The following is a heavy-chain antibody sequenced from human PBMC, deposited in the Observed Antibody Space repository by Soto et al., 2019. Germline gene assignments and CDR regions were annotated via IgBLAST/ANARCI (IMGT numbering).Heavy chain of an antibody. CDR1: GFTFSSYG. V-gene: IGHV3-30*18. Sequence: GGSLRLSCAASGFTFSSYGMHWVRQAPGKGLEWVAVISYDGSNKYYADPVKGRFTISRDNSKNTLYLQMNSLRAEDTAVYYCAKVAWGSRIVGATMHYWGQGTLVTVSS. J-gene: IGHJ4*02. CDR3: AKVAWGSRIVGATMHY. CDR2: ISYDGSNK. D-gene: IGHD1-26*01.